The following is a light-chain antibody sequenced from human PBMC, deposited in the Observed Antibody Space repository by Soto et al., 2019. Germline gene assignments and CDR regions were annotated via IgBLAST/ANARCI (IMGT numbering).Light chain of an antibody. J-gene: IGKJ4*01. Sequence: EIVLTQSSATLSLSPGEIATVSCRASQTVTNTYSAWYKQKSGQAPNFLIYAASNRATCIPDRCSGSGSGTACSITISRLEPEEFAVYYCQQYGSLPRTFGGGTKVE. CDR3: QQYGSLPRT. V-gene: IGKV3-20*01. CDR2: AAS. CDR1: QTVTNTY.